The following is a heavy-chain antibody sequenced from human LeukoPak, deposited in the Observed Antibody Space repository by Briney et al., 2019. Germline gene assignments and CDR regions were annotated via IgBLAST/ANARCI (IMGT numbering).Heavy chain of an antibody. CDR1: GGSISSYY. CDR3: ARIPQYYGDYRRGGFDP. J-gene: IGHJ5*02. CDR2: ISHSRNT. D-gene: IGHD4-17*01. Sequence: PSETLSLTCNVSGGSISSYYWSWIRQPPGKRLEWIGDISHSRNTNYNPSLKSRVTISVDTSKNQFSLKLSSVTAADTAVYYCARIPQYYGDYRRGGFDPWGQGTLVTVSS. V-gene: IGHV4-59*01.